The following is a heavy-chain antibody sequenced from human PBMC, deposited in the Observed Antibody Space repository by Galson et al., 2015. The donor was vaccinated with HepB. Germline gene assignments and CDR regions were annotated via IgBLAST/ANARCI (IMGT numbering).Heavy chain of an antibody. Sequence: SVKVSCKASGYTFTSYAMHWVRQAPGQRLEWMGWINAGNGNTKYSQKFQGRVTITRDTSASTAYMELSSLRSEDTAVYYCARDPSGNYYYYGMDVWGQGTTVTVSS. CDR1: GYTFTSYA. J-gene: IGHJ6*02. CDR2: INAGNGNT. CDR3: ARDPSGNYYYYGMDV. V-gene: IGHV1-3*01.